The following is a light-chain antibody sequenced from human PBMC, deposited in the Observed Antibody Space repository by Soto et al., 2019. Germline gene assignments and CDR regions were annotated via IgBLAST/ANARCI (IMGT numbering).Light chain of an antibody. J-gene: IGKJ5*01. CDR2: AAS. CDR1: QSIRRS. CDR3: QQSYSTPRT. V-gene: IGKV1-39*01. Sequence: IQMTHSPSSLSASLGYRVTITFRTSQSIRRSLNWYQQKPGKAPKLLIYAASSLQSGVPSRFSGSGSGTDFTLTISSLQPEDFATYYCQQSYSTPRTFGQGTRLEI.